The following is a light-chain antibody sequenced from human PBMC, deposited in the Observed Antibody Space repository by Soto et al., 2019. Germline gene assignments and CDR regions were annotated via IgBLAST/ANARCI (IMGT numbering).Light chain of an antibody. J-gene: IGLJ3*02. CDR1: SSDVGTYNF. Sequence: QSALTQPASVSGSPGQSITISCTGASSDVGTYNFVSWYLQHTGKAPKVMIYEVNKRPSGVSNRFSGSKSGNTASLTISGLQAEDEADYYCCSYAGRSTWVFGGGTKLTVL. CDR3: CSYAGRSTWV. CDR2: EVN. V-gene: IGLV2-23*02.